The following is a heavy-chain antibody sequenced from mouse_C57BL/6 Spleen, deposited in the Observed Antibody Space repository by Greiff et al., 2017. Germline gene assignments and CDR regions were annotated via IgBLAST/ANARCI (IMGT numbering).Heavy chain of an antibody. J-gene: IGHJ3*01. D-gene: IGHD2-3*01. CDR2: INPSNGGT. CDR3: AREGTYDGYPAY. CDR1: GYTFTSYW. Sequence: QVQLQQPGTELVKPGASVKLSCKASGYTFTSYWMPWVKQRPGQGLEWIGNINPSNGGTNYNEKFKSKATLTVDKSSSTAYMQLSSLTSEDSAVYYCAREGTYDGYPAYWGQGTLVTVSA. V-gene: IGHV1-53*01.